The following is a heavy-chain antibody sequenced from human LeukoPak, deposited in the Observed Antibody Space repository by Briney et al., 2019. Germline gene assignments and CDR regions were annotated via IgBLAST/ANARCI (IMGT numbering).Heavy chain of an antibody. J-gene: IGHJ4*02. Sequence: SETLSLTCTVSGYSIRSGYYWGWIRQPPGKGLERIANIYHSGNTYYNPSLKSRVTISVDTSRNQFSLKLSSVTAADTAVYYCARLSGSYHEPNDYWGQGTLVTVSS. V-gene: IGHV4-38-2*02. CDR2: IYHSGNT. CDR1: GYSIRSGYY. D-gene: IGHD1-26*01. CDR3: ARLSGSYHEPNDY.